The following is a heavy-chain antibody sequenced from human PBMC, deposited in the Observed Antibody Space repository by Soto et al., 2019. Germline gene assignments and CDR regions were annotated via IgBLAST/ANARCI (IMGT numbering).Heavy chain of an antibody. CDR3: AHRPIAVAGTFGFDY. V-gene: IGHV2-5*02. Sequence: QITLKESGPTLVQPTQTLTLTCTFSGFSLSTSGVGVGWIRQPPGKALEWLALIYWDDDKRYSPSLKSRLTITKDTSKNQVVLTMTNMDPVDTATCYCAHRPIAVAGTFGFDYWGQGTLVTVSS. CDR2: IYWDDDK. J-gene: IGHJ4*02. CDR1: GFSLSTSGVG. D-gene: IGHD6-19*01.